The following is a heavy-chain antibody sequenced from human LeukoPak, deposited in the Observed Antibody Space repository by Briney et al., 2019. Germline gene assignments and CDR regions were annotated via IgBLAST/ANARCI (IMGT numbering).Heavy chain of an antibody. CDR1: GYTFTGYY. V-gene: IGHV1-2*07. D-gene: IGHD3-22*01. CDR3: ARDGGFYYDSSGYNI. J-gene: IGHJ4*02. Sequence: GASVKVSCKASGYTFTGYYMHWVRQAPGQGLEWMGWINPNGGGTKYAHKFQGRVSMTRDTSISTAYMQLSRLTSDDTAVYFCARDGGFYYDSSGYNIWGQGTLVTVSS. CDR2: INPNGGGT.